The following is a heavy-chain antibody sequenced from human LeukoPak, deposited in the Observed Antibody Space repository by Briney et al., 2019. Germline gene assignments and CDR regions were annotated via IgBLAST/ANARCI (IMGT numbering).Heavy chain of an antibody. D-gene: IGHD2-2*01. J-gene: IGHJ5*02. Sequence: ASVKVSCRASGYTFTGYYMHWVRQAPGQGLEWMGWINPNSGGTNYAQKFQGRVTMTRDTSISTAYMELSRLRSDDTAVYYCARDPVVVVVPAALYNWSDPWGQGTLVTVSS. V-gene: IGHV1-2*02. CDR2: INPNSGGT. CDR3: ARDPVVVVVPAALYNWSDP. CDR1: GYTFTGYY.